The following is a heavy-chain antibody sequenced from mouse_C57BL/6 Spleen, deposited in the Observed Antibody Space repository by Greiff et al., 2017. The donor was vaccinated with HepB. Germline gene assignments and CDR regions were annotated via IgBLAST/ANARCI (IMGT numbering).Heavy chain of an antibody. V-gene: IGHV5-4*01. D-gene: IGHD3-3*01. CDR2: ISDGGSYT. CDR3: ARDGGQLYYFDY. Sequence: EVKLVESGGGLVKPGGSLKLSCAASGFTFSSYAMSWVRQTPEKRLEWVATISDGGSYTYYPDNVKGRFTISRDNAKNNLYLQMSHLKSEDTAMYYCARDGGQLYYFDYWGQGTTLTVSS. J-gene: IGHJ2*01. CDR1: GFTFSSYA.